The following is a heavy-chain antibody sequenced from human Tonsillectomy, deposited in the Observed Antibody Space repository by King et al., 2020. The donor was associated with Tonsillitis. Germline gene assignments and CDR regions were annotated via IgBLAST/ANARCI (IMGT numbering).Heavy chain of an antibody. CDR2: LSGSGGST. CDR3: AKDRDFWSPNGMDV. D-gene: IGHD3-3*01. Sequence: VQLVESGGGLIQPGGSLRLSCAASGFTFSSYAMNWVRQAPGKGLEWVSGLSGSGGSTYYADSVEGRFAISRANSKNTLYLQMNSLRAEDTAVYYCAKDRDFWSPNGMDVWGQGTTVTVSS. CDR1: GFTFSSYA. J-gene: IGHJ6*02. V-gene: IGHV3-23*04.